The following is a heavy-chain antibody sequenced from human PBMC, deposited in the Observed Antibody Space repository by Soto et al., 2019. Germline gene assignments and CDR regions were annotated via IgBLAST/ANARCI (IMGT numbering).Heavy chain of an antibody. J-gene: IGHJ3*01. V-gene: IGHV3-23*01. CDR3: AMKGYCSGTTCYPPG. CDR1: GFTFSTYG. Sequence: GGSLRLSCVASGFTFSTYGMSWVRQAPGKGLEWVSSIRTNSDNTYYADSVKGRFTISRDNSKNTLYLQMNSLRAEDTAVYYSAMKGYCSGTTCYPPGWGLGTMVTVS. D-gene: IGHD2-2*01. CDR2: IRTNSDNT.